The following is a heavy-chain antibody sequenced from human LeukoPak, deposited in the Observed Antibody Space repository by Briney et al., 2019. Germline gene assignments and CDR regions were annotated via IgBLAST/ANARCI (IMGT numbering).Heavy chain of an antibody. J-gene: IGHJ6*02. CDR1: GGSLSSYY. D-gene: IGHD2-15*01. V-gene: IGHV4-59*01. CDR2: IYYRGST. Sequence: PSETLSLTCTVSGGSLSSYYWSWIRQPPGKGLEWIGYIYYRGSTNYNPSLKSRVTISVDTSKNQFSLKLSSVTAADTAVYYCARVGIGYCSGGSCYWGYYGMDVWGQGTTVTVSS. CDR3: ARVGIGYCSGGSCYWGYYGMDV.